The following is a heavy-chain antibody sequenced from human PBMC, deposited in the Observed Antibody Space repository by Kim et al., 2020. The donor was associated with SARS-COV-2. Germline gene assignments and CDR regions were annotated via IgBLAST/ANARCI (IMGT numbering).Heavy chain of an antibody. J-gene: IGHJ6*02. D-gene: IGHD5-12*01. CDR1: GGSISSYY. CDR2: IYYSGST. Sequence: SETLSLTCTVSGGSISSYYWSWIRQPPGKGLEWIGYIYYSGSTNYNPSLKSRVTISVDTSKNQFSLKLSSVTAADTAVYYCARGGYDNYYYYGMDVWGQG. CDR3: ARGGYDNYYYYGMDV. V-gene: IGHV4-59*13.